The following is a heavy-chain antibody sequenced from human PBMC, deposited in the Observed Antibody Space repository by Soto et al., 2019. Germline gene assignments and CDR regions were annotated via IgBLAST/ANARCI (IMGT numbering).Heavy chain of an antibody. CDR2: ISSSSSTI. D-gene: IGHD4-4*01. CDR1: GFTFSSYS. Sequence: EVQLVESGGGLVQPGGSLRLSCAASGFTFSSYSMNWVRQAPGKGLEWVSYISSSSSTIYYADSVKGRFTISRDNAKNSLYLQMNSLRAEDTAVYYCARGSTVYYYYYMDVWGKGTTVTVSS. CDR3: ARGSTVYYYYYMDV. V-gene: IGHV3-48*01. J-gene: IGHJ6*03.